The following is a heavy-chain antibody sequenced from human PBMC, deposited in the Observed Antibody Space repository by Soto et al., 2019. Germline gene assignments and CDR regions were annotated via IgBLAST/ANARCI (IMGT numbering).Heavy chain of an antibody. CDR2: INPSGGST. D-gene: IGHD3-3*01. CDR1: GYTFTSYY. J-gene: IGHJ5*02. Sequence: ASVKVSCKASGYTFTSYYMHWVRQAPGQGLEWMGIINPSGGSTSYAQKFQGRVTMTRDTSTSTVYMELSSLRSEDTAVYYCARVPVQYYDFWSGSRRGHWFDPWGQGTLVTVSS. CDR3: ARVPVQYYDFWSGSRRGHWFDP. V-gene: IGHV1-46*01.